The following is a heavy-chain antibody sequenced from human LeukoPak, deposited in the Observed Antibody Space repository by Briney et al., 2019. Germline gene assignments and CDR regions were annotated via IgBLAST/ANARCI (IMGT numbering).Heavy chain of an antibody. CDR1: GFTFSSYS. V-gene: IGHV3-21*01. CDR3: AREGWYCSGGSCYSAHYMDV. Sequence: GGSLRLSCAASGFTFSSYSMNWVRQAPGKGLEWVSSISSSSSYIYYADSVKGRFTTSRDNAKNSLYLQMNSLRAEDTAVYYCAREGWYCSGGSCYSAHYMDVWGKGTTVTVSS. CDR2: ISSSSSYI. J-gene: IGHJ6*03. D-gene: IGHD2-15*01.